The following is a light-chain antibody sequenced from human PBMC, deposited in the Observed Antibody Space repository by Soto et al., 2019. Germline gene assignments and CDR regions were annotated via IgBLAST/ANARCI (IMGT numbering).Light chain of an antibody. J-gene: IGKJ1*01. CDR1: RSISTW. Sequence: DIQMTQSPSTLSASVGGRVTITCRASRSISTWLAWYQQKPGKAPKLLIYKASSLESGVPSSFSGSGSGTEFTLTISRLQPDDFAIYYCQQYDSEPWTFGQGTKVDFK. V-gene: IGKV1-5*03. CDR2: KAS. CDR3: QQYDSEPWT.